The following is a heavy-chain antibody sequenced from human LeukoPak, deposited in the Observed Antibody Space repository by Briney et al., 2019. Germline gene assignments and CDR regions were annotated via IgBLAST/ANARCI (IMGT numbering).Heavy chain of an antibody. CDR3: ARGIAAAGRGGVY. CDR1: GFTFSSYA. V-gene: IGHV3-23*01. CDR2: ISGSGGST. J-gene: IGHJ4*02. D-gene: IGHD6-13*01. Sequence: PGGSLRLSCAASGFTFSSYAMSWVRQAPGKGLEWVSAISGSGGSTYYADSVKGRFTISRDNSKNTLYLQMSSLRAEDTAVYYCARGIAAAGRGGVYWGQGTLVTVSS.